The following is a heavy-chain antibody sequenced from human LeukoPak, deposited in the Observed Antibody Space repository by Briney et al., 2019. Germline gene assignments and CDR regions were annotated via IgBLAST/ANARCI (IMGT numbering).Heavy chain of an antibody. CDR1: GGSISSYY. V-gene: IGHV4-4*07. CDR3: ARTQSQSGSYRYYFGY. Sequence: PSETLSLTCTVSGGSISSYYWSWIRQPAGKGLEWIGRIYTSGSTNYNPSLKSRVTMSVNPSKNQFSLKLNSVTAADTAMYYCARTQSQSGSYRYYFGYWGQGTLVTVSS. J-gene: IGHJ4*02. D-gene: IGHD1-26*01. CDR2: IYTSGST.